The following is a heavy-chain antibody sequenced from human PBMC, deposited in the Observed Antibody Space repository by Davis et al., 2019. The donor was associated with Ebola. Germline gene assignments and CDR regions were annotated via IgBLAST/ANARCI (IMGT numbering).Heavy chain of an antibody. J-gene: IGHJ4*02. CDR3: ARARRYYDSSGYYYYFDY. CDR1: GFTFSNYA. CDR2: ISRSGGST. D-gene: IGHD3-22*01. V-gene: IGHV3-23*01. Sequence: GGSLRLSCEVSGFTFSNYAMSWVRQAPGKGLEWVSSISRSGGSTYYADSVKGRFTISRHNSKNTLYLQMNSLRAEDTAVYYCARARRYYDSSGYYYYFDYWGQGTLVTVSS.